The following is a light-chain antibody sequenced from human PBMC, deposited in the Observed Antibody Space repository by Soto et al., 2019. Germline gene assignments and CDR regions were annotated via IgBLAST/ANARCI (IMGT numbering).Light chain of an antibody. J-gene: IGKJ1*01. CDR2: TAS. Sequence: IKMNHSPSAVSGAVRDRITRTFRPSQGIGTALAWYQQKPGAVPKLLVHTASTLQSGVPSRFSGIGSGTEFTLTISSLPADDFATYYRQQDNLQWTFGQGTKVDIK. V-gene: IGKV1-27*01. CDR1: QGIGTA. CDR3: QQDNLQWT.